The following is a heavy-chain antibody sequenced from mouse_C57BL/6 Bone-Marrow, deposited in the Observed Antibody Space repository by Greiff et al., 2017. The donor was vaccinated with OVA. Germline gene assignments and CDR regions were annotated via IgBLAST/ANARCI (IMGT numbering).Heavy chain of an antibody. Sequence: EVQLVESGGGLVKPGGSLKLSCAASGFTFSSYTMSWVRQTPEKRLEWVATISGGGGNTYYPDSVKGRFTISRDNATNTLYLQMSSLRSEDTALYYCARHTPHYYGSSHWYFDVWGTGTTVTVSS. CDR2: ISGGGGNT. J-gene: IGHJ1*03. V-gene: IGHV5-9*01. CDR1: GFTFSSYT. D-gene: IGHD1-1*01. CDR3: ARHTPHYYGSSHWYFDV.